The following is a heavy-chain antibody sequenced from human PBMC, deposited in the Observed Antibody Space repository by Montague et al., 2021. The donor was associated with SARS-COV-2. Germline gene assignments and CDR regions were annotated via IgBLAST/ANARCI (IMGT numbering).Heavy chain of an antibody. CDR3: ARRPYYYDSSGQFDP. D-gene: IGHD3-22*01. V-gene: IGHV4-39*07. CDR1: GGSISSSTYY. CDR2: IYYSGST. J-gene: IGHJ5*02. Sequence: SETLSLTCTVSGGSISSSTYYWGWIRQPPGNLLEWIASIYYSGSTYFTPSLKSRVAISIDTSKNQFSLKLSSVTAADTAVYYCARRPYYYDSSGQFDPWGQGVLVTVSS.